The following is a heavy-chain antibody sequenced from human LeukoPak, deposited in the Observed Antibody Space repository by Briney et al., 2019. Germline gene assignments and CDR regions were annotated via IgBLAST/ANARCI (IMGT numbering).Heavy chain of an antibody. CDR3: ARVSTVATVYYYGMDV. J-gene: IGHJ6*02. V-gene: IGHV6-1*01. D-gene: IGHD5/OR15-5a*01. CDR2: TYYRSKWYN. Sequence: SQTLSLTCAISGDSFSSNSAAWNWIRQSPSRGLEWLGRTYYRSKWYNDYAVSVKSRITINPDTSKNQFSLQLNSVTPEDTAVYYCARVSTVATVYYYGMDVWGQGTTVTVSS. CDR1: GDSFSSNSAA.